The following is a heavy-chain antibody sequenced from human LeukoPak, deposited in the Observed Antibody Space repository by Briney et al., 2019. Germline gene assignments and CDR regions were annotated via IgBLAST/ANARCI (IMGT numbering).Heavy chain of an antibody. Sequence: PGGSLRLACAASGFKFSVYTMNWVRQAPGSGLQWVSRITGTGSQLDDVEYADSVRGRFTISRDNGKDSLFLEMRGPRVEDTGINFCARETGSADAFDFWGRGTLVTVSS. CDR2: ITGTGSQLDDV. CDR1: GFKFSVYT. V-gene: IGHV3-21*03. J-gene: IGHJ3*01. CDR3: ARETGSADAFDF.